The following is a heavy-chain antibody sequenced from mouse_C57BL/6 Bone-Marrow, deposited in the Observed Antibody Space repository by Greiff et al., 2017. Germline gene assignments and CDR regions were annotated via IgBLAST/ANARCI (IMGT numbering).Heavy chain of an antibody. D-gene: IGHD2-4*01. CDR2: ISSGGDYI. CDR1: GFTFSSYA. CDR3: TRGEITTEYYYDY. V-gene: IGHV5-9-1*02. Sequence: EVKLVESGEGLVKPGGSLKLSCAASGFTFSSYAMSWVRQTPEKRLEWVAYISSGGDYIYYADTVNGRFPISRDNARNTLYLQMSSLKSEDTAMYYCTRGEITTEYYYDYWGQGTTLTVSS. J-gene: IGHJ2*01.